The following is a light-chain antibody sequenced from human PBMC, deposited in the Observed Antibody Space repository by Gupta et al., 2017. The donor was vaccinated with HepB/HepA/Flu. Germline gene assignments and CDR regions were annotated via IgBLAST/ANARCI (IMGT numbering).Light chain of an antibody. Sequence: QSVLTQPPSASGTPGQRVTISCSGSTSNIGVNTVNWYQHVPGSAPKLLMYDNDQRPSGVPDRFSASKSGTAASLAISGLQSGDEADYYCAAWHDSVDAPVFGGGTKRTVL. CDR1: TSNIGVNT. CDR3: AAWHDSVDAPV. V-gene: IGLV1-44*01. CDR2: DND. J-gene: IGLJ2*01.